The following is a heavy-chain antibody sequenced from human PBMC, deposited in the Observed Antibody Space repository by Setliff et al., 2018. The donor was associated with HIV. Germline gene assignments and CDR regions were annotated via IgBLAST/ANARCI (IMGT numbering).Heavy chain of an antibody. CDR3: ARGPYSSGWYTLDY. CDR1: GGTFISYA. V-gene: IGHV1-69*10. D-gene: IGHD6-19*01. J-gene: IGHJ4*02. CDR2: FTPILGIP. Sequence: SVKVSCKASGGTFISYAFTWVRQAPGQGLEWMGGFTPILGIPTYAQEFQGRVTITRDTSASTAYMELSSLRSEDMAVYYCARGPYSSGWYTLDYWGQGTLVTV.